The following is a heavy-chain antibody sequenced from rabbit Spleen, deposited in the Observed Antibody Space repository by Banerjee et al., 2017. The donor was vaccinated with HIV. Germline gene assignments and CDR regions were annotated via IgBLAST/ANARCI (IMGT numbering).Heavy chain of an antibody. CDR1: GFSFNSGYD. Sequence: QSLEESGGGLVKPGASLTLTCKASGFSFNSGYDMCWVRQAPGKGLEWIACIYAGSSGNTYSATWAKGRLTISKTSSTTVTLQMTSLTAADTATYFCARDGAGGSYFALWGQGTLVTVS. V-gene: IGHV1S40*01. CDR2: IYAGSSGNT. J-gene: IGHJ4*01. D-gene: IGHD8-1*01. CDR3: ARDGAGGSYFAL.